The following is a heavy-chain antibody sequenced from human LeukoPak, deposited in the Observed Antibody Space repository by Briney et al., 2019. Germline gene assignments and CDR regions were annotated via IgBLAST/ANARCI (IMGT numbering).Heavy chain of an antibody. Sequence: GGSLRLSCAASGFTFSSYSMNWVRQAPGKGLEWLSSISSSSSYIYYAGSVKGRFTISRDNAKNSLYLQMNSLRAEDTAVYYCARGYVVGATTFDYYYYMDVWGKGTTVTVSS. CDR1: GFTFSSYS. J-gene: IGHJ6*03. CDR3: ARGYVVGATTFDYYYYMDV. CDR2: ISSSSSYI. V-gene: IGHV3-21*01. D-gene: IGHD1-26*01.